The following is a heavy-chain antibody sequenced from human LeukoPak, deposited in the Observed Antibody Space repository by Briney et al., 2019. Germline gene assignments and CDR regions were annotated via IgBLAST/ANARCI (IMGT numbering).Heavy chain of an antibody. CDR2: IIPIFGTA. V-gene: IGHV1-69*13. J-gene: IGHJ4*02. D-gene: IGHD3-22*01. CDR1: GGTFSSYA. Sequence: EASVKVSCKASGGTFSSYAISWVRQAPGQGLEWMGGIIPIFGTANYAQKFQGRVTITADESTSTAYMELSSLRSEDTAVYYCARAEGYYYDSSGYSPFDYWGQGTLVTVSS. CDR3: ARAEGYYYDSSGYSPFDY.